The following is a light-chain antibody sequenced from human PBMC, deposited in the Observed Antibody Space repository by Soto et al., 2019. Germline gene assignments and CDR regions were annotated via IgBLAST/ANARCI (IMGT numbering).Light chain of an antibody. J-gene: IGKJ4*01. CDR2: DAS. CDR3: QQRSSFLLT. Sequence: EFVLTQSPGTLSLSPGERATLSCRASQTVRNNYLAWYQQKPGQAPRLLIYDASSRATGIPDRFSGGESGTDFTIAISRRVPEDFALYYCQQRSSFLLTFGGGTKGEIK. CDR1: QTVRNNY. V-gene: IGKV3-20*01.